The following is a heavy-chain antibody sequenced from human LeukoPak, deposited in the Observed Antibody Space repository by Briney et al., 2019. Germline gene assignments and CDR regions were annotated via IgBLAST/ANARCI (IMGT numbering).Heavy chain of an antibody. V-gene: IGHV4-61*01. D-gene: IGHD3-22*01. J-gene: IGHJ4*02. CDR1: GGSVSSGSYY. Sequence: PSETLSLTCTVSGGSVSSGSYYWSWIRQPPGKGLEWIGYIYYSGSTNYNPSLKSRVTISVDTSKNQFSLKLSSVTAADTAVYYCARDRALGYDSSGYALDYWGQGTLVTVSS. CDR2: IYYSGST. CDR3: ARDRALGYDSSGYALDY.